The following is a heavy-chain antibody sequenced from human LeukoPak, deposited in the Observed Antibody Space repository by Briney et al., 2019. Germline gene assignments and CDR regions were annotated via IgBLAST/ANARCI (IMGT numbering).Heavy chain of an antibody. CDR3: ARDPRTMVRGVPAALRY. J-gene: IGHJ4*02. D-gene: IGHD3-10*01. CDR1: GGTFSSYA. Sequence: SVRVSCKASGGTFSSYAISWVRQAPGQGLEWMGGIIPIFGTADYAQKFQGRVTITADESTSTAYMELSSLRSEDTAVYYCARDPRTMVRGVPAALRYWGQGTLVTVSS. V-gene: IGHV1-69*01. CDR2: IIPIFGTA.